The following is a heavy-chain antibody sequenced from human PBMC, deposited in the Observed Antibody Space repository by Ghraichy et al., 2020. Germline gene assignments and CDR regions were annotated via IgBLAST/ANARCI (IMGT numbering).Heavy chain of an antibody. V-gene: IGHV3-53*01. CDR2: IYSGGST. CDR1: GFTVSSNY. Sequence: GGSLRLSCAASGFTVSSNYMSWVRQAPGKGLEWVSVIYSGGSTYYADSVKGRFTISRDNSKNTLYLQMNSLRAEDTAVYYCASSQYCSSTSCYRLDVWGQGTTVTVSS. CDR3: ASSQYCSSTSCYRLDV. J-gene: IGHJ6*02. D-gene: IGHD2-2*01.